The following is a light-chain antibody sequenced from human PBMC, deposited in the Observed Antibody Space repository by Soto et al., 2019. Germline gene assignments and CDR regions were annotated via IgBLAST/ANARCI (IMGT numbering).Light chain of an antibody. V-gene: IGLV2-8*01. CDR3: SSYAGSKMGV. CDR1: NSDVGRYKF. CDR2: EVT. Sequence: QSLLTQPPSASGSPGQSLTISCTGTNSDVGRYKFVSWYQQHPGKAPKLIIYEVTQRPSGVPDRFSASKSGNTASLTVSGLQAEDEADYYCSSYAGSKMGVFGTGTKVTV. J-gene: IGLJ1*01.